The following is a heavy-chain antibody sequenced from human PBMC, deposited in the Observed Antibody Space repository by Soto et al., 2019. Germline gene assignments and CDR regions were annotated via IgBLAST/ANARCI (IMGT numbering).Heavy chain of an antibody. CDR2: IYYRGNT. J-gene: IGHJ2*01. CDR3: ARLPCSGYSCSYWYFVL. V-gene: IGHV4-39*01. CDR1: GGSISNTNYY. D-gene: IGHD2-15*01. Sequence: QLQLQESGPGLVKPSETLSLTCTVSGGSISNTNYYWGWIRQPPGKDLEWIGSIYYRGNTYYNPSLKSRVTMSVDTAKDQFSLELSSVTAADTAVYYCARLPCSGYSCSYWYFVLWGRGTLVTVSS.